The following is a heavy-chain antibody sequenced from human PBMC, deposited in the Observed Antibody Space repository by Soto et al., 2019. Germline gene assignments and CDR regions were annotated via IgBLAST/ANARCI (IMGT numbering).Heavy chain of an antibody. Sequence: SETLSLTCAVSSGSISSSNWWSWVRQPPGKGLEWIGEIYHSGSTNYNPSLKSRVTISVGKSKNQFSLKLSSVTAADTAVYYCARGEDYGGNGGPFDIWGQGTMVTVSS. D-gene: IGHD4-17*01. CDR1: SGSISSSNW. V-gene: IGHV4-4*02. J-gene: IGHJ3*02. CDR3: ARGEDYGGNGGPFDI. CDR2: IYHSGST.